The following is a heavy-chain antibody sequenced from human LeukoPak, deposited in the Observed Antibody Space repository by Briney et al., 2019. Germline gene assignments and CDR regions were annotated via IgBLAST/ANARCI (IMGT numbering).Heavy chain of an antibody. CDR2: INHSGST. D-gene: IGHD3/OR15-3a*01. V-gene: IGHV4-34*01. CDR3: ARVLVLDAFDI. J-gene: IGHJ3*02. Sequence: SETLSLTCAVYGGSFSGYYWSWIRQPPGKGLEWIGEINHSGSTNYNPSLKSRVTISVDTSKNQFSLKLSSVTAADTAVYYCARVLVLDAFDIWGQGTMVTVSP. CDR1: GGSFSGYY.